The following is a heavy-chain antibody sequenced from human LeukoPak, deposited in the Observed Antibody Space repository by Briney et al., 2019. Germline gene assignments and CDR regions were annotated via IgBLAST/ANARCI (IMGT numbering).Heavy chain of an antibody. D-gene: IGHD5-24*01. CDR2: INPNSGGT. CDR1: GYTFTGYY. V-gene: IGHV1-2*02. J-gene: IGHJ6*03. CDR3: ARGRWLQLYYMDV. Sequence: ASVKVSCKASGYTFTGYYMHWVRQAPGQGLEWMGWINPNSGGTNYAQKFQGRVTMTRDTSISTAYMELSSLRSEDTAVYYCARGRWLQLYYMDVWGKGTTVTVSS.